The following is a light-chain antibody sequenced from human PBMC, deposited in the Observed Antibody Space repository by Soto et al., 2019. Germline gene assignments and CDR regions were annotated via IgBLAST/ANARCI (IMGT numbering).Light chain of an antibody. CDR2: RNN. V-gene: IGLV1-47*01. CDR3: TAWDDALRGPL. Sequence: QSVLTQPPSASGTPGQRVTISCSGSSSNIGSNYVYWYQQHPGTAPKLLIYRNNQRPSGVPDRFSGSKSGPSASLAISGVRSEDEADYYCTAWDDALRGPLFGGGTKLTVL. CDR1: SSNIGSNY. J-gene: IGLJ2*01.